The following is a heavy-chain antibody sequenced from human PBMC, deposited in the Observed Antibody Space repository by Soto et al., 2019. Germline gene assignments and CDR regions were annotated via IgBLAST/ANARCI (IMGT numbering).Heavy chain of an antibody. CDR2: MNPNSGNT. CDR1: GYTFTSYD. CDR3: ARVARGYSSGWYYFDY. V-gene: IGHV1-8*01. D-gene: IGHD6-19*01. J-gene: IGHJ4*02. Sequence: GASVKVCCKASGYTFTSYDINWVRQATGQGLEWMGWMNPNSGNTGYAQKFQGRVTMTRNTSISTAYMELSSLRSEDTAVYYCARVARGYSSGWYYFDYWGQGTLVTVSS.